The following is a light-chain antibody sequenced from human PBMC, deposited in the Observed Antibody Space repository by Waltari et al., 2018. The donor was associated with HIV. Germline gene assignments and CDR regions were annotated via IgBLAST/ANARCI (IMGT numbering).Light chain of an antibody. CDR2: QDN. J-gene: IGLJ2*01. CDR1: KLGDNY. V-gene: IGLV3-1*01. Sequence: SYDLTQPPSVSVSPGQTASITCSGAKLGDNYVCWYQQKPGQSPVLVIYQDNKRPSGIPERFSGSNSGNTATLSISGAQPMDEADYYCQAWDSNTALAFGGGTKVTV. CDR3: QAWDSNTALA.